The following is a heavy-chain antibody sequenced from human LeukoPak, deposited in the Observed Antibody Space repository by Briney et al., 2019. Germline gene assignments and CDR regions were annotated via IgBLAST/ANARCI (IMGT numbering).Heavy chain of an antibody. CDR3: ARASCSSTSCHRVDY. J-gene: IGHJ4*02. V-gene: IGHV5-51*01. D-gene: IGHD2-2*01. Sequence: GESLKISCKGSGYSFTSYWIGWVRQMPGKGLEWMGIIYPGDSDTRYSPSFQGQVTISADKSISTAYLQWSSLKASDTAMYYCARASCSSTSCHRVDYWGQGTLVTVSS. CDR1: GYSFTSYW. CDR2: IYPGDSDT.